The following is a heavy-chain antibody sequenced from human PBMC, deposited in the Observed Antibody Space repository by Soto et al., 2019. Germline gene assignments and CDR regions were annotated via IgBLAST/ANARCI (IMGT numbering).Heavy chain of an antibody. V-gene: IGHV3-23*01. CDR3: AKESGAVAGTGRFGY. CDR2: ISGSGGST. Sequence: GGSLRLSCAASGSTFSSYAMSWVRQAPGKGLDWVSAISGSGGSTYYADSVKGRFTISRDNSKNTLYLQMNSLRAEDTAVYYCAKESGAVAGTGRFGYWGQGTLVTVSS. J-gene: IGHJ4*02. D-gene: IGHD6-19*01. CDR1: GSTFSSYA.